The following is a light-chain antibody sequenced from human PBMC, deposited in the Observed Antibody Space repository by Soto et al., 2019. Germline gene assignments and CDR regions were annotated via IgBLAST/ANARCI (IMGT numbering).Light chain of an antibody. V-gene: IGLV1-40*01. CDR1: SSSIGAGYD. J-gene: IGLJ1*01. CDR2: GHT. CDR3: QSYDNSLSAYV. Sequence: QAVVTQPPSVSGAPGQRVTISCTGSSSSIGAGYDVHWYQQLPGTAPKLVIYGHTNRPSGVPDRFSGSKSGTSASLAITGLQAEDEADYYCQSYDNSLSAYVFGSGTKLTVL.